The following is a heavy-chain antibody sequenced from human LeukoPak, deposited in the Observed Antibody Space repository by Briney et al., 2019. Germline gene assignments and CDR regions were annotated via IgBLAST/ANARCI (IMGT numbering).Heavy chain of an antibody. CDR2: INHSGST. Sequence: PSETLSLTCTVSGGSISSGGYYWSWIRQPPGKGLEWIGEINHSGSTNYNPSLKSRVTISVDTSKNQFSLKLSSVTAADTAVYYCARHLDLFWSGSNWFDPWGQGTLVTVSS. CDR3: ARHLDLFWSGSNWFDP. V-gene: IGHV4-39*01. CDR1: GGSISSGGYY. J-gene: IGHJ5*02. D-gene: IGHD3-3*01.